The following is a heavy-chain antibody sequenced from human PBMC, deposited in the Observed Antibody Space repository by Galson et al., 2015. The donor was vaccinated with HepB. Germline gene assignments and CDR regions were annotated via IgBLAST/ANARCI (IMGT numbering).Heavy chain of an antibody. Sequence: LSLTCTVSGASITNNNYYWGWIRQPPGKGLEWIGSFYYSDNTHYNPSLKSRVSISVDTSKNQFSLKLSSVTAADTAVYYCARLVVVAPPDYYYYGMDVWGQGTTVTVSS. CDR2: FYYSDNT. V-gene: IGHV4-39*01. CDR3: ARLVVVAPPDYYYYGMDV. J-gene: IGHJ6*02. D-gene: IGHD2-15*01. CDR1: GASITNNNYY.